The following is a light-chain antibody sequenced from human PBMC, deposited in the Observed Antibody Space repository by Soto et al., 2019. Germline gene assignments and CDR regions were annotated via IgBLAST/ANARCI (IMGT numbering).Light chain of an antibody. CDR1: NSDIGDWNY. CDR3: SSFSSGTTLFV. J-gene: IGLJ1*01. V-gene: IGLV2-14*01. CDR2: EVN. Sequence: QSALTQPASVSGSPGQSITISCTGANSDIGDWNYVSWYQQYPGKAPKVIIYEVNYRPSGVSYRFSGSKSGNTASLTISGLQAEDEADYYCSSFSSGTTLFVFGGGTQLPVL.